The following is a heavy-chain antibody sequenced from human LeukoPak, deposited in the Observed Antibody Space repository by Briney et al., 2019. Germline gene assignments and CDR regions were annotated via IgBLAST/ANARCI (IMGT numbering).Heavy chain of an antibody. CDR3: AKAPVTTCSGAYCYPFDY. D-gene: IGHD2-15*01. Sequence: GGSLRLSCAASGFTFDDYGMSWVRQAPGTGLEWVSGINWIGHSTGYIDSVKGRFTISRDNAKKSLYLQMNSLRAEDTALYYCAKAPVTTCSGAYCYPFDYWSQGTLVTVSS. CDR2: INWIGHST. V-gene: IGHV3-20*04. CDR1: GFTFDDYG. J-gene: IGHJ4*02.